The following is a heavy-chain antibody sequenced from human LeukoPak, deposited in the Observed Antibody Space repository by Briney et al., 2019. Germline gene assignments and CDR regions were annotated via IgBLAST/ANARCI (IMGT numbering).Heavy chain of an antibody. D-gene: IGHD3-3*01. CDR2: ISGSGGST. Sequence: PGGSLRLSCAASGFTFSSHAMSWVRQAPGKGLEWVSAISGSGGSTYYADSVKGRFTISRDNSKNTLYLQMNSLRAEDTAVYYCARTRITIFGVVIHFDYWGQGTLVTVSS. J-gene: IGHJ4*02. CDR1: GFTFSSHA. CDR3: ARTRITIFGVVIHFDY. V-gene: IGHV3-23*01.